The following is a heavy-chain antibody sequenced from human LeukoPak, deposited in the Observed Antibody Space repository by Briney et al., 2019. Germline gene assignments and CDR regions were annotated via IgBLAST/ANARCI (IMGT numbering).Heavy chain of an antibody. CDR2: ISSNGGST. D-gene: IGHD4-17*01. V-gene: IGHV3-64*01. J-gene: IGHJ4*02. CDR1: GFTFSSYA. CDR3: ARDLNDYGDYEILDY. Sequence: PGGSLRLSCAASGFTFSSYAMHWVRQAPGKGLEYVSAISSNGGSTYYANSVKGRFTISRDNSKNTLYLQMGSLRAEDMAVYYCARDLNDYGDYEILDYWGQGTLVTDSS.